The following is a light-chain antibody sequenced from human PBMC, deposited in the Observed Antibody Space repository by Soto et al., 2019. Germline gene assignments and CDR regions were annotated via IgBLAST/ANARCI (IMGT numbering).Light chain of an antibody. CDR2: DVT. V-gene: IGLV2-14*03. J-gene: IGLJ1*01. Sequence: QSALTQPASVSGSPGQSITISCTGTSSDVGGYNYVSWYQQHPGKAPKLMIYDVTNRPSGISYRFSGSKSGNTASLTISGLQAEDEADYYCSSYTSGSTPYVFGTGTKVPS. CDR1: SSDVGGYNY. CDR3: SSYTSGSTPYV.